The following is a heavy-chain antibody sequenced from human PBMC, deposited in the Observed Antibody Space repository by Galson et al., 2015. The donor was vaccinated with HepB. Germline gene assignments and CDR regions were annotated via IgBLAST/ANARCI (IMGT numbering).Heavy chain of an antibody. J-gene: IGHJ6*02. V-gene: IGHV3-33*08. CDR1: GFTFSSYG. D-gene: IGHD2-2*01. CDR2: IWYDGSNK. Sequence: SLRLSCAASGFTFSSYGMHWVRQVPGKGLEWVAVIWYDGSNKYYADSVKGRFTISRDNSKNTLYLQMNSLRAEDTAVYYCARDRRLPAEYYGMDVWGQGTTVTVSS. CDR3: ARDRRLPAEYYGMDV.